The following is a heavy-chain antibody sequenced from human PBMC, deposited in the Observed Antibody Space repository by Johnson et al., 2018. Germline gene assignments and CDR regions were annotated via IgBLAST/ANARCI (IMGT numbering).Heavy chain of an antibody. D-gene: IGHD3-16*01. CDR3: ARDSLGAFDI. J-gene: IGHJ3*02. CDR1: GFTFSSYS. Sequence: VQLVESGGGLVKPGGSLRLSCAASGFTFSSYSMNWVRQAPGKGLEWVSSISSRSSYIYYADPVKGRFTISRDNAKNSLYLQMNSLRAEDTAVYSCARDSLGAFDIWGQGTMVTVSS. V-gene: IGHV3-21*01. CDR2: ISSRSSYI.